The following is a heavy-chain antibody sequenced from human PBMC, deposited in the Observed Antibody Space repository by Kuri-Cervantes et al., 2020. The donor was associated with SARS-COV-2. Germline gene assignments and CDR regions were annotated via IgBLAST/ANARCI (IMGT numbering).Heavy chain of an antibody. V-gene: IGHV1-2*02. D-gene: IGHD4-11*01. Sequence: ASVKVSCKASSYSFTDNFLHWVRQAPGQGLEWMGWINHHSGATKYVERFQGRVTMTWDTSISTAYMELRSLRSDDTAVYYCARGLQGDYWGQGTLVTVSS. CDR3: ARGLQGDY. J-gene: IGHJ4*02. CDR2: INHHSGAT. CDR1: SYSFTDNF.